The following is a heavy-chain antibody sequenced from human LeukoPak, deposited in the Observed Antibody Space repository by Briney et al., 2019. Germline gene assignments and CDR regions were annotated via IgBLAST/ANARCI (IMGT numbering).Heavy chain of an antibody. J-gene: IGHJ4*02. CDR3: ARAPIRRSYSSGWYRRFDY. V-gene: IGHV4-34*01. D-gene: IGHD6-19*01. CDR1: GGSFSGYY. CDR2: INHSGST. Sequence: SETLSLTCAVYGGSFSGYYWGWIRQPPGKGLEWIGEINHSGSTNYNPSLKSGVTISVDTSKNQFSLKLSSVTAADTAVYYCARAPIRRSYSSGWYRRFDYWGQGTLVTVSS.